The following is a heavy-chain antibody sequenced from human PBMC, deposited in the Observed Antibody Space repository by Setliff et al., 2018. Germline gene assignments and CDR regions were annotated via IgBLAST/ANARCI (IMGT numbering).Heavy chain of an antibody. CDR3: ARDDFGDYFFSF. CDR2: INQDGSEK. J-gene: IGHJ4*02. D-gene: IGHD4-17*01. V-gene: IGHV3-7*01. CDR1: GFTFAGYY. Sequence: PGGSLRLSCAASGFTFAGYYMSWVRQAPGKGLEWVANINQDGSEKFYVDSVKGRFTISRDNAKNSLYLQMNNLRAEDTAMYYCARDDFGDYFFSFWGRGTLVTAPQ.